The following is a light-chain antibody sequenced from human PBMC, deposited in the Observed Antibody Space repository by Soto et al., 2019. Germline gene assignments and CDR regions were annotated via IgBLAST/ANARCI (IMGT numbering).Light chain of an antibody. CDR2: KAS. Sequence: DIQMTQPPSTLSGSVGDRVTITCRASQTISSWLAWYQQKPGKAPKLLIYKASTLKSGVPSRFSGSGSGTEFTLPIRSLQPDDFATYYCQHYNSYSEAFGQGTKVDIK. V-gene: IGKV1-5*03. CDR3: QHYNSYSEA. CDR1: QTISSW. J-gene: IGKJ1*01.